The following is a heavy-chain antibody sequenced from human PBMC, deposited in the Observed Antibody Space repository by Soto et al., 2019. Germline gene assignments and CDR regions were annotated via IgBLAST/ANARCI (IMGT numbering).Heavy chain of an antibody. Sequence: GGSLRLSCAASGFAVSSNYMSWVRQAPGKGLEWVSVIYSGGSTYYADSVKGRFTISRDKSKNTLYLQMNSLRAEDTAVYYCASEWFYHAFDIWGQGTMVTVSS. J-gene: IGHJ3*02. CDR3: ASEWFYHAFDI. D-gene: IGHD3-10*01. V-gene: IGHV3-66*01. CDR1: GFAVSSNY. CDR2: IYSGGST.